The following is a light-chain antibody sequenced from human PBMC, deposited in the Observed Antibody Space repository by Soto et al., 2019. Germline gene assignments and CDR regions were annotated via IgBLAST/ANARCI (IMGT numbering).Light chain of an antibody. J-gene: IGKJ2*01. CDR1: QNIITW. CDR3: QQYHRYYT. V-gene: IGKV1-5*01. CDR2: DAS. Sequence: DIQMTQSPSTLSASVGDRVTITCRASQNIITWLAWYQQKPGKAPNLLIYDASSLKSGVPSRFSGSGSGTEFTLTISSLQPDDFATYYCQQYHRYYTCGQGTKLEIK.